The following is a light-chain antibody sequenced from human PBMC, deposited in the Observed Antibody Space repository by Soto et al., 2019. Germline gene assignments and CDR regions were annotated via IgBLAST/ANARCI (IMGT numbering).Light chain of an antibody. V-gene: IGLV2-14*01. CDR2: EVS. Sequence: QSALTQPASVSGSPGQSITISCSGTSSDVGGYKYVSWYQQHLGKAPKLMIYEVSNRPSGVSNRFSGSKSGNTASLTISGLQAEDEADYYCGSYSSSNTLGVFGGGTKLTVL. CDR1: SSDVGGYKY. CDR3: GSYSSSNTLGV. J-gene: IGLJ2*01.